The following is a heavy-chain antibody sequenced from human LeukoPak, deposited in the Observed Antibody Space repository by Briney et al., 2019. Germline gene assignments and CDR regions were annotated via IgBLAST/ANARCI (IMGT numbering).Heavy chain of an antibody. CDR1: GFTFSSYA. CDR2: ISGSGGST. Sequence: GRSLRLSCAASGFTFSSYAMSWVRQAPGKGLEWVSAISGSGGSTYYADSVKGRFTISRDNSKNTLYLQMNSLRAEDTAVYYCAKDLPGSGLLWFGELLGIDYWGQGTLVTVSS. J-gene: IGHJ4*02. D-gene: IGHD3-10*01. CDR3: AKDLPGSGLLWFGELLGIDY. V-gene: IGHV3-23*01.